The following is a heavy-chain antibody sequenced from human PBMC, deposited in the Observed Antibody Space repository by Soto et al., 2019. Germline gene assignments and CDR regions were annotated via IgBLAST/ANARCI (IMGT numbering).Heavy chain of an antibody. V-gene: IGHV3-23*01. J-gene: IGHJ4*02. D-gene: IGHD3-3*01. CDR3: ARDPSSGSADY. CDR2: ISGGGSNT. CDR1: VLTFIRYV. Sequence: AGSMGISIEAAVLTFIRYVMSWVRRAPGKGPEWVSGISGGGSNTFYAASVKGRFTISRDNSKNTLLLQMNSLGAEDTAVYYCARDPSSGSADYWGQGTLVTVSS.